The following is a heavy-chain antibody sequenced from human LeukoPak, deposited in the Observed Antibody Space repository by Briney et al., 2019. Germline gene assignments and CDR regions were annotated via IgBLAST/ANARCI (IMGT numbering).Heavy chain of an antibody. CDR3: ANSGTSPYFDY. CDR2: ISGSGGST. CDR1: GFTFSSYA. D-gene: IGHD1-26*01. V-gene: IGHV3-23*01. J-gene: IGHJ4*02. Sequence: SLRLSCAASGFTFSSYAMSWVRQAPGKGLEWVSAISGSGGSTYYADSVKGRFTISRDNSKNTLYLQMTTLRPEDTPVYSCANSGTSPYFDYWGQGPLVTVSS.